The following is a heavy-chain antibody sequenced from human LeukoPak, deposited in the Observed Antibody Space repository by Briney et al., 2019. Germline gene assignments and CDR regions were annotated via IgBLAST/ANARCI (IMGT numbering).Heavy chain of an antibody. CDR3: TNSYDGKIVPFDN. V-gene: IGHV4-4*09. CDR1: DGSTSNSF. Sequence: SSETLSLTCTVPDGSTSNSFWNWVRQPPGEGLEWIAYIHTSGSTNYNHAFKSRVTLSVDTSKSQFSLRLNSVTASDTAVYYCTNSYDGKIVPFDNWGQGTLVTVSS. D-gene: IGHD4-23*01. CDR2: IHTSGST. J-gene: IGHJ4*02.